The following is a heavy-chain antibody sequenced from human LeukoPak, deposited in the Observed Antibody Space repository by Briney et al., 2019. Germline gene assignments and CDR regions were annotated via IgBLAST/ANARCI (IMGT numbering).Heavy chain of an antibody. CDR3: ATHAMVRGVTTFDY. CDR2: INPSGGST. CDR1: GYTFTSYD. V-gene: IGHV1-46*03. J-gene: IGHJ4*02. Sequence: ASVKASCKASGYTFTSYDMHWVRQAPGQGLEWMGIINPSGGSTSYAQKFQGRVTTTRDTSTSTVYMELSSLRSEDTTVYYCATHAMVRGVTTFDYWGQGTLLTVSS. D-gene: IGHD3-10*01.